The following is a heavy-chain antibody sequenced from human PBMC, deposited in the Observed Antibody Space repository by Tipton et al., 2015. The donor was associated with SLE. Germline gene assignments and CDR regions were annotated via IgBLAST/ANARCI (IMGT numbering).Heavy chain of an antibody. D-gene: IGHD2-15*01. CDR3: ARGSVVADDF. Sequence: TLSLTCSVSGGSISGTSPYWGWIRQSPGKGLEWLGSIYYSGTTYYNPSLNSRVTISVDTSKNQLSLKLTSATAADTAVYYCARGSVVADDFWGQGTLVTVSS. V-gene: IGHV4-39*07. CDR2: IYYSGTT. CDR1: GGSISGTSPY. J-gene: IGHJ4*02.